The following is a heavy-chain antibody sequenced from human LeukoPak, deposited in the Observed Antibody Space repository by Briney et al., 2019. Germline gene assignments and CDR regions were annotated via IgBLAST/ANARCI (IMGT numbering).Heavy chain of an antibody. J-gene: IGHJ4*02. CDR1: GFTFNKFA. CDR3: ARNRGDPSYFDY. V-gene: IGHV3-23*01. Sequence: PGGSLRLSCAASGFTFNKFAMSWVRQAPGKGLEWVSGISDGGGHTYYADSVKGRFTISRNNPKNSLYLQMNSLRAEDTAVYYCARNRGDPSYFDYWGQGTLVTVSS. D-gene: IGHD4-17*01. CDR2: ISDGGGHT.